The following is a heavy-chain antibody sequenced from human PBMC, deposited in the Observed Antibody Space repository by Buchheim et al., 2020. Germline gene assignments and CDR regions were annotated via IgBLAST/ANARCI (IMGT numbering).Heavy chain of an antibody. CDR2: ISSSSSTI. D-gene: IGHD3-10*01. CDR3: ARDPSARTFGLLVYFDY. CDR1: GFTFSSYS. V-gene: IGHV3-48*02. J-gene: IGHJ4*02. Sequence: EVQLVESGGGLVQPGGSLRLSCAASGFTFSSYSMNWVRQAPGKGLEWVSYISSSSSTIYYADSVKGRFTISRDNAKNSLYLQMNSLRDEETAVYYCARDPSARTFGLLVYFDYWGQGTL.